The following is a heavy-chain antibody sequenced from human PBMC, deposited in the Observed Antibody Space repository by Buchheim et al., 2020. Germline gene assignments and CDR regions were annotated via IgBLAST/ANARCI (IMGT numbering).Heavy chain of an antibody. CDR1: GFTFSSYG. Sequence: QVQLVESGGGVVQPGRSLRLSCAASGFTFSSYGMHWVRQAPGKGLDWVAAISHDGSSKKYVDSVKGRFTISRDNSKNTLFLQMNSLRPEDTAKYYCAAPQTSYYYYYIGVWGNGTT. J-gene: IGHJ6*03. V-gene: IGHV3-30*03. CDR2: ISHDGSSK. CDR3: AAPQTSYYYYYIGV.